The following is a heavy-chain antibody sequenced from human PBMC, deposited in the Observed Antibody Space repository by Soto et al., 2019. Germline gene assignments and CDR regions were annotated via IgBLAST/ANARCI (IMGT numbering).Heavy chain of an antibody. CDR1: GFTFSNYW. J-gene: IGHJ4*02. V-gene: IGHV3-74*01. CDR3: VRATSGYYLGY. Sequence: EVQLVESGGGLVQPGGSLRLSCVASGFTFSNYWMHWVRQGPEKGLVWVARINSDGSSTTYADSVKGRFTISRDNANNTLYLQMNSLRAEDTAVYYCVRATSGYYLGYWGQGTMVTVSS. CDR2: INSDGSST. D-gene: IGHD3-3*01.